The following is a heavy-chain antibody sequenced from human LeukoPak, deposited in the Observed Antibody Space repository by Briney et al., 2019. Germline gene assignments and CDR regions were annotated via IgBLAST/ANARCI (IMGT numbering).Heavy chain of an antibody. V-gene: IGHV3-23*01. CDR3: ARDYDAIAVAGTRALGY. CDR1: GFTFSSYA. Sequence: GGSLRLSCAASGFTFSSYAMSWVRQAPGKGLEWVSAISGSGGSTYYADSVKGRFTISRDNSKNTLYLQMNSLRAEDTAVYYCARDYDAIAVAGTRALGYWGQGTLVTVSS. D-gene: IGHD6-19*01. CDR2: ISGSGGST. J-gene: IGHJ4*02.